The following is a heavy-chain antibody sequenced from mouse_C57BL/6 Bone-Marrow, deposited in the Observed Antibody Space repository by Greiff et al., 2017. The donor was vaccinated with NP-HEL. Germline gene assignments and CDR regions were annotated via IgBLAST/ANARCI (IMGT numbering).Heavy chain of an antibody. J-gene: IGHJ3*01. CDR3: VRERGQLRLPWFAY. V-gene: IGHV10-1*01. CDR2: IRSKSNNYAT. CDR1: GFSFNTYA. Sequence: EVNVVESGGGLVQPKGSLKLSCAASGFSFNTYAMNWVRQAPGKGLEWVARIRSKSNNYATYYADSVKDRFTISRDDSESMLYLQMNNLKTEDTAMYYCVRERGQLRLPWFAYWGQGTLVTVSA. D-gene: IGHD3-2*02.